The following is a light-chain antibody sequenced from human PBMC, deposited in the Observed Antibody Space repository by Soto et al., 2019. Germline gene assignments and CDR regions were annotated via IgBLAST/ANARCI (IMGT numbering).Light chain of an antibody. CDR1: ESVNSW. V-gene: IGKV1-5*03. CDR3: QHYNSYSEA. Sequence: DIQMTQSPSTLSASVGDRVTITCRASESVNSWVAWYKQKPGKAPKVLIYKATSLESGVPSRFSGSGSGKEFTLTISSLPPDDFATYYCQHYNSYSEAFGQGTKVDIK. J-gene: IGKJ1*01. CDR2: KAT.